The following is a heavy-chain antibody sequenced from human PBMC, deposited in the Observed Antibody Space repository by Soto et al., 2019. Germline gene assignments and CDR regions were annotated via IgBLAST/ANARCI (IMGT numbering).Heavy chain of an antibody. V-gene: IGHV3-23*01. CDR3: AKADGEQWLVPHLDN. CDR1: GFNFKKFA. CDR2: ISCCGGST. D-gene: IGHD6-19*01. Sequence: EVQLLESGGGVVQPGGSLRLSCVASGFNFKKFAMALVRQAPGEGLEWVSGISCCGGSTSYADSVKGRFSIARDDSKNTLSLQMNSLRVEDTAQYYCAKADGEQWLVPHLDNWGQGTLVTVS. J-gene: IGHJ4*02.